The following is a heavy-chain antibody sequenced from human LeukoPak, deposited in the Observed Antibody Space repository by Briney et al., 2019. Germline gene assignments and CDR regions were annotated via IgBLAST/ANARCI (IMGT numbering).Heavy chain of an antibody. CDR3: ARARDYARWYFDY. CDR2: INHSGST. CDR1: SESFSGYS. V-gene: IGHV4-34*01. J-gene: IGHJ4*02. D-gene: IGHD4-17*01. Sequence: PSETLSLTCAVYSESFSGYSYIWIRQPPGKGLDWIGKINHSGSTNYNPSLKSRVTISIDTSKNQFSLKLSSVTAADTAVYYCARARDYARWYFDYWGQGTLVTVSS.